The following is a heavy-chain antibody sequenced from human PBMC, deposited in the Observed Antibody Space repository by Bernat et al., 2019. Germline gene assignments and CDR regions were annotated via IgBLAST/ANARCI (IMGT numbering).Heavy chain of an antibody. V-gene: IGHV4-39*01. CDR2: INHSGST. J-gene: IGHJ3*02. D-gene: IGHD6-13*01. CDR1: GGSMSSSSFY. Sequence: QLQLQESGPGLVKPSETLSLTCTVSGGSMSSSSFYLGWIRQPPGKGLEWIGEINHSGSTNYNPSLKSRVTISVDTSKNKFSLRLSSVPAADTAVYYCARGSYDGFSSRKNVPAFDIWGQGTTVTVSS. CDR3: ARGSYDGFSSRKNVPAFDI.